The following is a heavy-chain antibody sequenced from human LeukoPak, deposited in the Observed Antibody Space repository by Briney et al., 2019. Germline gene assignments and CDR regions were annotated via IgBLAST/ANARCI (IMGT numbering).Heavy chain of an antibody. D-gene: IGHD3-22*01. CDR1: GFTFSDYY. CDR3: ARGQAYYYDSSGNYQFDY. Sequence: GGSSRLSCAASGFTFSDYYMSWIRQAPGKGLEWVSYISSSSSYTNYPDSVKCRFTISRDNAKNSLYLQMNSLRAEDTAVYYCARGQAYYYDSSGNYQFDYWGQGTPAAVSS. V-gene: IGHV3-11*03. CDR2: ISSSSSYT. J-gene: IGHJ4*02.